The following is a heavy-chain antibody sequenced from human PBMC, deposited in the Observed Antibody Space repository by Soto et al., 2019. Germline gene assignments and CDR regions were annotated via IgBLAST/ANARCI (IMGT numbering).Heavy chain of an antibody. Sequence: QVQLVQSGAEVKKPGASMKISCKASGYTFTNFYIHWVRQAAGQGLEWLGIINPGTGSTGFAQKFQGRVTVTRDTSANTVYMELSGLRSDDTAIYYCALWRGSINPSARIFWSGPLGDWGPGTPVAVSS. J-gene: IGHJ1*01. CDR3: ALWRGSINPSARIFWSGPLGD. D-gene: IGHD3-3*01. V-gene: IGHV1-46*03. CDR2: INPGTGST. CDR1: GYTFTNFY.